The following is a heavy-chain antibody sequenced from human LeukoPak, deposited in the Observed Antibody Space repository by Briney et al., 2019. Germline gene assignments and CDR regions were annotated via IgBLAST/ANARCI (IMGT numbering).Heavy chain of an antibody. J-gene: IGHJ4*02. V-gene: IGHV3-23*01. CDR2: ISGSGGST. CDR1: GFTFSSYA. Sequence: GGSLRLSCAASGFTFSSYAMSWVRQAPGKGLEWVSAISGSGGSTYYADSVKGRFTISRDNAKNSLYLQMNSLRAEDTAVYYCARDLGGYSEYYFDYWGQGTLVTVSS. CDR3: ARDLGGYSEYYFDY. D-gene: IGHD5-12*01.